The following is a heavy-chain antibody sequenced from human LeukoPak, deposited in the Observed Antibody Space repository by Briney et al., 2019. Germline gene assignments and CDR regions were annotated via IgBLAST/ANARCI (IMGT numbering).Heavy chain of an antibody. V-gene: IGHV1-69*04. D-gene: IGHD2/OR15-2a*01. Sequence: GASVKVSCKASGGTFSSYAISWVRQAPGQGLEWMGRIIPILGIANYAQKCQGRVTITADKSTSTAYMELSSLRSEDTAVYYCARDDMSALLNFDYWGQGTLVTLSS. J-gene: IGHJ4*02. CDR2: IIPILGIA. CDR1: GGTFSSYA. CDR3: ARDDMSALLNFDY.